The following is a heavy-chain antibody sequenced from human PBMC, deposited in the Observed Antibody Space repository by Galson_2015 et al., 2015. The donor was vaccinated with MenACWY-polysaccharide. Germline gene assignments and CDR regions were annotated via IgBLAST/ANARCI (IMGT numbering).Heavy chain of an antibody. Sequence: SETLSLTCSLSGGSVKNSYWSWFRQPPGKGLEWIGYIFYTGSTTYNPSLKSRVTISIDASESHFSLNLTSVTAADTAVYYCARGRALTDYWGQGT. CDR3: ARGRALTDY. CDR2: IFYTGST. CDR1: GGSVKNSY. J-gene: IGHJ4*02. V-gene: IGHV4-59*02.